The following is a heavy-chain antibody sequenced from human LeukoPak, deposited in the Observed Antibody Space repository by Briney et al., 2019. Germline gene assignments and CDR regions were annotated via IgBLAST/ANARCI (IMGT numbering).Heavy chain of an antibody. V-gene: IGHV1-2*02. D-gene: IGHD3-3*01. CDR1: GYVFTGYY. CDR2: INPNSGGT. CDR3: ARDHLTYYDFWSGWRYYYYMDV. Sequence: ASLKVSCKASGYVFTGYYMHWVRQAPGQGLEWMGWINPNSGGTNYAQKFQGRVTMTRDTSISTAYMELSRLRSDDTAVYYCARDHLTYYDFWSGWRYYYYMDVWGKGTTVTVSS. J-gene: IGHJ6*03.